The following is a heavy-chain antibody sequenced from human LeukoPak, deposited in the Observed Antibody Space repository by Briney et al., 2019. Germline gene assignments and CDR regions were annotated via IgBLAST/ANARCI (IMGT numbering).Heavy chain of an antibody. Sequence: PGASVKVSCKASGGTFSSYAISWVRQAPGQGHEWMGRIIPIFGIANYAQKFQGRVTITADKSTSTAYMELSSLRSEDTAVYYCARDCSGGSCQDYYYYGMDVWGQGTTVTVSS. CDR1: GGTFSSYA. D-gene: IGHD2-15*01. J-gene: IGHJ6*02. CDR3: ARDCSGGSCQDYYYYGMDV. V-gene: IGHV1-69*04. CDR2: IIPIFGIA.